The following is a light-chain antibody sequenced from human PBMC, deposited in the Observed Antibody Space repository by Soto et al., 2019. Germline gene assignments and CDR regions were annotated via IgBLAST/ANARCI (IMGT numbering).Light chain of an antibody. CDR2: KAS. J-gene: IGKJ1*01. Sequence: DVQMTQSPSTLSASVGDRVTITCRASHSISSYLTWYQQKPGKAPKLLIYKASNLESGVPSRFSGSGSGTEFTLTISSLQPDDFDAYYCQQYNSFPWTFGQGTKVDIX. V-gene: IGKV1-5*03. CDR3: QQYNSFPWT. CDR1: HSISSY.